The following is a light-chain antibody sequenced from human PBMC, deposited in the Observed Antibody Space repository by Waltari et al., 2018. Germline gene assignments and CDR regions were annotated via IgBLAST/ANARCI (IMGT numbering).Light chain of an antibody. CDR2: AAS. V-gene: IGKV1-39*01. CDR3: QQSSSTPPWT. J-gene: IGKJ1*01. CDR1: QSVSSY. Sequence: DIQMTQSPSSLSASVGDRVTITCRASQSVSSYLNGYQQKPGKAPRLLIYAASSLQSGVPSRFSGSGSGTDFALTISSLQPEDFATYYCQQSSSTPPWTFGQGTKVEIK.